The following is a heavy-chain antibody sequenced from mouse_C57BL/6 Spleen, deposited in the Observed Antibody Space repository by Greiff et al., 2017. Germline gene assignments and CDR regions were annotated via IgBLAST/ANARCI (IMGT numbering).Heavy chain of an antibody. V-gene: IGHV14-4*01. CDR2: IDPENGDT. CDR3: TRGSSGSMDY. Sequence: VQLKQSGAELVRPGASVTLSCTASGFNIKDDYMHWVKQRPEQGLEWIGWIDPENGDTEYASKFQGKATITADTSYNTAYLQISSLTSEDTAVYYCTRGSSGSMDYWGQGTSVTVSS. D-gene: IGHD3-2*02. J-gene: IGHJ4*01. CDR1: GFNIKDDY.